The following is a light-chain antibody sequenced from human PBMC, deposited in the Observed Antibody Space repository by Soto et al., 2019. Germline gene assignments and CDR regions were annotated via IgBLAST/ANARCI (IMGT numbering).Light chain of an antibody. CDR2: EVS. Sequence: QSVLTQPPSVSGSPGQSVTISCTGTSSDVGSYNRVSWYQQPPGTAPKLMIYEVSNRPSGVPDRFSGSKSGNTASLTISGLQAEDEADYYCSLYTSSSIVVFGGGTKVTVL. V-gene: IGLV2-18*01. CDR1: SSDVGSYNR. J-gene: IGLJ2*01. CDR3: SLYTSSSIVV.